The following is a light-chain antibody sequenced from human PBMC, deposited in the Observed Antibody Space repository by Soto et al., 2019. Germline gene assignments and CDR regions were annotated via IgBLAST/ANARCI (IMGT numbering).Light chain of an antibody. CDR2: DAS. CDR1: QSLRSS. Sequence: ETMMTQSPYTLSVSLGERATLSCRASQSLRSSLAWYQQKPGQAPRLLIYDASTRATGIPARFSGSGSGTDFTLTISGLQSEDFAVYYCQQRFNWPLTFGGGTKVDIK. J-gene: IGKJ4*01. V-gene: IGKV3-15*01. CDR3: QQRFNWPLT.